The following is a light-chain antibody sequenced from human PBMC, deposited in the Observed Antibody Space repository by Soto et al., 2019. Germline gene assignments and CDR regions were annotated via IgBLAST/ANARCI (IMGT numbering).Light chain of an antibody. Sequence: EIVLTQSPVTLSLSPGERATLSCRASQCVSNYLAWYQQKPGQAPRLLFYDASKRATGIPARFNGSWSGTDFTLTINSLEPEDFVVYYCQQRTNWPITFGQGTRLEIK. CDR2: DAS. CDR1: QCVSNY. CDR3: QQRTNWPIT. V-gene: IGKV3-11*01. J-gene: IGKJ5*01.